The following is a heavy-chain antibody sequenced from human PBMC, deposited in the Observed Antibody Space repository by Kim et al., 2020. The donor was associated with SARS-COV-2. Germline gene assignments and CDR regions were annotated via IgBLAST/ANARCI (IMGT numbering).Heavy chain of an antibody. CDR3: ARVATNVVVVAATVVAFEI. D-gene: IGHD2-15*01. V-gene: IGHV4-31*03. Sequence: SETLSLTCTVSGGSISSGGYYWSWIRQHSGKGLEWIGYTYYSGSTYYNPSLKSRVTISVDTSKNQFSLKLNSVTAADTAVYYCARVATNVVVVAATVVAFEIWGQGTMGTVSS. CDR2: TYYSGST. CDR1: GGSISSGGYY. J-gene: IGHJ3*02.